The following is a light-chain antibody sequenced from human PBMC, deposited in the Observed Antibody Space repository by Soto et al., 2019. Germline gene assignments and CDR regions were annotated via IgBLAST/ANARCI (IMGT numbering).Light chain of an antibody. V-gene: IGKV1-33*01. CDR2: DAS. Sequence: DIQMTRSPSSLSASVGDRVTITCQASQDISNYLNWYQQKPGKAPKLLMYDASNLETGVPSRFSGSGSGTDFTFTIISLQPEDIATYYCQQYDNLPWTFGQGTKVEIK. CDR1: QDISNY. J-gene: IGKJ1*01. CDR3: QQYDNLPWT.